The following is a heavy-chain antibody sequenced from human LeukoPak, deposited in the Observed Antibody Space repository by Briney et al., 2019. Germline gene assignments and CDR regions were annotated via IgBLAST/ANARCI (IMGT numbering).Heavy chain of an antibody. J-gene: IGHJ4*02. CDR2: ISSSSSYI. V-gene: IGHV3-21*01. Sequence: PGGSLRLSCAASGFTFSSYSMNWVRQAPGKGLEWVSSISSSSSYIYYADSVEGRFTISRDNAKTSLYLQMNSLRAEDTAVYYCARARDYYGSGSYYNIDYWGQGTLVTVSS. CDR1: GFTFSSYS. D-gene: IGHD3-10*01. CDR3: ARARDYYGSGSYYNIDY.